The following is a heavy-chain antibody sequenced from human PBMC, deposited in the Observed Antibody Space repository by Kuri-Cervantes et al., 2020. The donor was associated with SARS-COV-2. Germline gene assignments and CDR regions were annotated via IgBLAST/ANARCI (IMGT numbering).Heavy chain of an antibody. CDR2: ISSSGSTI. D-gene: IGHD3-10*01. J-gene: IGHJ4*02. V-gene: IGHV3-11*04. Sequence: GVSLRLSCAASGFTFSSYWMSWIRQAPGKGLEWVSYISSSGSTIYYADSVKGRFTISRDNAKNSLYLQMSSLRAEDTAVYYCARGITMVRGVIDYWGQGTLVTVSS. CDR1: GFTFSSYW. CDR3: ARGITMVRGVIDY.